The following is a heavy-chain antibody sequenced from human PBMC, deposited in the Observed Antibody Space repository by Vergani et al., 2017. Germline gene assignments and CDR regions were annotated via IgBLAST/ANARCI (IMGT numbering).Heavy chain of an antibody. CDR1: GAAFNSYQ. CDR3: VRRDFWVGPRTFDF. J-gene: IGHJ3*01. V-gene: IGHV4-34*01. CDR2: IDDKGKS. Sequence: QVQLHQWGAGLLKTSETLSLTCAVSGAAFNSYQWTWIRQSPGRGLELIGEIDDKGKSICNPTLKSRVTISVDNSKRHFSLHVTSVTAADSAMYYCVRRDFWVGPRTFDFWGAGTPVTVSS. D-gene: IGHD3-3*01.